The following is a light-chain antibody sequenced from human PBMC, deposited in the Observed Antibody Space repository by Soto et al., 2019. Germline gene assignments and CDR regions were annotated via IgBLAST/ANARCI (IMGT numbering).Light chain of an antibody. Sequence: QSVLTQPSSASGTPGQTVTISCSGTSFNIGTNTVNWYRQVPGTAPKLLIFNDNVRPSGVPGRFSGSRSGTSASLAISGLQSEDEADYYCAAWDGSLNVVLLGGGTKVTVL. CDR1: SFNIGTNT. CDR3: AAWDGSLNVVL. V-gene: IGLV1-44*01. CDR2: NDN. J-gene: IGLJ2*01.